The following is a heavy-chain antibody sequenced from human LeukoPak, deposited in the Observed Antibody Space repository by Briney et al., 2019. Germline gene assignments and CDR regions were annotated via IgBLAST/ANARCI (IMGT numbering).Heavy chain of an antibody. V-gene: IGHV3-23*01. D-gene: IGHD6-6*01. Sequence: PGGSLRLSCAVSGFTFSSYAMSWVRQAPGKGLEWVSAISGSGGSTYYADSVKGRFTISRDNSKNTLYLQMNSLRAEDTAVYYCAKDTAARLSYIVDYWGQGTLVTVSS. CDR1: GFTFSSYA. CDR2: ISGSGGST. CDR3: AKDTAARLSYIVDY. J-gene: IGHJ4*02.